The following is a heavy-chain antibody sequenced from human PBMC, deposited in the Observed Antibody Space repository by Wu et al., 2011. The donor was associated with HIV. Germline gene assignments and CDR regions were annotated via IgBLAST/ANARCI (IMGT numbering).Heavy chain of an antibody. CDR3: ARDPYTTSFYYYYYMDV. V-gene: IGHV1-69*06. D-gene: IGHD6-6*01. J-gene: IGHJ6*03. CDR1: GGTFSSYA. Sequence: PGSSVKVSCKASGGTFSSYAISWVRQAPGQGLEWMGGIIPLFGTAHYAQKFQGRVTITADKSTSTAYMELSSLRSEDTAVYYCARDPYTTSFYYYYYMDVWGKGTTVTVSS. CDR2: IIPLFGTA.